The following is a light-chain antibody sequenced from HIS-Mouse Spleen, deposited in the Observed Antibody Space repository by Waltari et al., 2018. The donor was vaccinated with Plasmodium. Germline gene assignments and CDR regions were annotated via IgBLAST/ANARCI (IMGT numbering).Light chain of an antibody. J-gene: IGLJ2*01. V-gene: IGLV2-8*01. CDR3: SSYAGSNNLV. Sequence: QSALTQPPSASGSPGQSVTISCTGTSSDVGGYNYVSWYQQHPGKAPKLMIYKVSKRPSVAPDRFSGSKSGNTASLTVSGLQAEDEADYYGSSYAGSNNLVFGGGTKLTVL. CDR2: KVS. CDR1: SSDVGGYNY.